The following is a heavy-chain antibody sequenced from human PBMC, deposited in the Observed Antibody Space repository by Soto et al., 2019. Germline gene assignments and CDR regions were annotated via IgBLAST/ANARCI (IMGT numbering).Heavy chain of an antibody. V-gene: IGHV4-59*08. CDR3: ASHGLGLDY. J-gene: IGHJ4*02. CDR2: IHYSGST. D-gene: IGHD1-26*01. CDR1: GGSISSYY. Sequence: SETLSLTCTVSGGSISSYYWSWIRQPPGKGLDYIGYIHYSGSTNYNPSLKSRVTISLDTSKNQFSLKLSSVTAADTAVYYCASHGLGLDYCGQRSLAPVSS.